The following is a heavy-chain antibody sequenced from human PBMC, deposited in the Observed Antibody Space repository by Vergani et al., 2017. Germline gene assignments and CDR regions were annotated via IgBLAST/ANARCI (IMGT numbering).Heavy chain of an antibody. J-gene: IGHJ6*02. D-gene: IGHD3-22*01. Sequence: VQLQESGPGLVKPSETLSLTCTVSDYPINSGFYWGWIRQSPGKGLEWIGNIYQSDKTNYNPSLKSRVTISVDTSKNQFSLKLSSVTAADTAVYYCASGYYYDSSGYYFSYYYYYGMDVWGQGTTVTVSS. CDR2: IYQSDKT. CDR3: ASGYYYDSSGYYFSYYYYYGMDV. V-gene: IGHV4-38-2*02. CDR1: DYPINSGFY.